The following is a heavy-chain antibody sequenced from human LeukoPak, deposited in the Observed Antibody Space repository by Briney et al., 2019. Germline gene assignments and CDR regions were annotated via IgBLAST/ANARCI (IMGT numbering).Heavy chain of an antibody. CDR1: GFTFSSYG. CDR3: ARDQDGYYYFDY. V-gene: IGHV3-33*01. D-gene: IGHD4-17*01. J-gene: IGHJ4*02. CDR2: IWYVGSNK. Sequence: GRSLRLSCAASGFTFSSYGMHWVRQAPGKGLEWVAVIWYVGSNKYYADSVKGRFTISRDNSKNTLYLQMNSLRAEDTAVYYCARDQDGYYYFDYWGQGTLVTVSS.